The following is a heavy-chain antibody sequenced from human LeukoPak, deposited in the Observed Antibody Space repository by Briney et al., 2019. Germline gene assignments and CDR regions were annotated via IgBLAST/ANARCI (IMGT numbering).Heavy chain of an antibody. V-gene: IGHV4-59*08. CDR3: ARNYGSGKGFDP. Sequence: KPSETLSLTCTVSGGSISSYYWSWIRQPPGKGLEWIGHIYYSGSTNYNPSLKSRVTISVDTSKNQFSLKLSSVTAADTAVYYCARNYGSGKGFDPWGQGTLVTVSS. D-gene: IGHD3-10*01. J-gene: IGHJ5*02. CDR2: IYYSGST. CDR1: GGSISSYY.